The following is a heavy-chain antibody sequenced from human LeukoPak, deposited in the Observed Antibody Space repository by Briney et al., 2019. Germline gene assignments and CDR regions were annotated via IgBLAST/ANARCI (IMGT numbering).Heavy chain of an antibody. D-gene: IGHD3-9*01. CDR3: AKMNVLTGYYTPNFDF. CDR1: GFTFSTYS. CDR2: VSGSGSST. Sequence: PGGSLRLSCATSGFTFSTYSMNWVRQAPGKGLEWVSVVSGSGSSTDYADSVKGRFTISRDNSKNTLYLQMSSLSAEDTAVYYCAKMNVLTGYYTPNFDFWGQGTLVTVSS. J-gene: IGHJ4*02. V-gene: IGHV3-23*01.